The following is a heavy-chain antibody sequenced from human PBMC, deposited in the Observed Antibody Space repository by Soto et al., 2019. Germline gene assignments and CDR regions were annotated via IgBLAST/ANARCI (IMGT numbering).Heavy chain of an antibody. Sequence: QVHLVQSGAEVKKPGASVKVSCKASGYSFTKYAIQWVRQAPGQSLEWMGWINAGNGDTEYSQKFQGTVTITTDTSATTAYLELSNLRSEDTAVYYCARGGTYSYAFFDYWGQGTLVTVSS. CDR3: ARGGTYSYAFFDY. V-gene: IGHV1-3*01. D-gene: IGHD3-16*01. J-gene: IGHJ4*02. CDR1: GYSFTKYA. CDR2: INAGNGDT.